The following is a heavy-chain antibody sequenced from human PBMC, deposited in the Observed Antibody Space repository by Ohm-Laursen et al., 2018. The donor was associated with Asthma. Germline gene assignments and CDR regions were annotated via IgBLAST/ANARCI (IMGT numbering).Heavy chain of an antibody. Sequence: SLRLSCTASGFTFRSYAMHWVRQAPGKGLEWVAVISYDGSNKYYADSVKGRFTISRDNSKNTLYLQMNSLRAEDTAVYYCAKDAFGGVIVNYFDYWGQGTLVTVSS. CDR3: AKDAFGGVIVNYFDY. V-gene: IGHV3-30*04. CDR1: GFTFRSYA. CDR2: ISYDGSNK. J-gene: IGHJ4*02. D-gene: IGHD3-16*02.